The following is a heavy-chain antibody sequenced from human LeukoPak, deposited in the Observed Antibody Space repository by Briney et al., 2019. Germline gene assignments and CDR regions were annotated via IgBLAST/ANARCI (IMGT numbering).Heavy chain of an antibody. D-gene: IGHD2-15*01. Sequence: GGSLRLSCAASGFTFNSYWVHWVRQAPRKGLVWVSRINSDGSDTIYADSVKGRFTISRDNAKSTVYLQMNSLKAEDTAVYYCARGGYHHGFDIWGQGTMVTVSS. V-gene: IGHV3-74*01. CDR3: ARGGYHHGFDI. CDR2: INSDGSDT. J-gene: IGHJ3*02. CDR1: GFTFNSYW.